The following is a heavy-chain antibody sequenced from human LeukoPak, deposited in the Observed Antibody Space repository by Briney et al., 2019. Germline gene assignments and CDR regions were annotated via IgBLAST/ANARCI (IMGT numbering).Heavy chain of an antibody. CDR1: GFTFSSYA. J-gene: IGHJ4*02. D-gene: IGHD3-9*01. CDR3: AKYEPYYDILTGYSQYYFDY. V-gene: IGHV3-23*01. Sequence: QPGGSLRLSCAASGFTFSSYAMSRVRQAPGKGLEWVSAISGSGGSTYYADSVKGRFTISRDNSKNTLYLQMNSLRAEDTAVYYCAKYEPYYDILTGYSQYYFDYWGQGTLVTVSS. CDR2: ISGSGGST.